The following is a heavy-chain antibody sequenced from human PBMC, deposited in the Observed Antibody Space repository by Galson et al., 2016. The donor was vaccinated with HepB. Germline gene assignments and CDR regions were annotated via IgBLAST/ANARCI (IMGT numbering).Heavy chain of an antibody. J-gene: IGHJ3*01. V-gene: IGHV4-59*01. D-gene: IGHD3-16*01. CDR3: ARNAPKLGLTDAFDV. CDR1: GGSISTYY. CDR2: SHYSGAT. Sequence: SETLSLTCTVSGGSISTYYWSWIRQPPGEGLEWIAFSHYSGATSYSPSLNSRVTISADTSKNQFSLRLRSVTAADAAVYYCARNAPKLGLTDAFDVWGQGAMVTVSS.